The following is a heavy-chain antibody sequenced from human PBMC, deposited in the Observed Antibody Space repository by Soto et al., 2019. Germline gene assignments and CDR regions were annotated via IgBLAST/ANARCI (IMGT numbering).Heavy chain of an antibody. J-gene: IGHJ6*02. Sequence: QVQLVESGGGVVQPGRSLRLYCAASGFTFSSYGMHWVRQAPGKGLEWVAVISDDGSNKYYADTVKGRFTIARDNSTNTVYLLMNILRAEGTAVYYCAKAGQAMVRFRSSEYYGMDVWGQGTTVTVSS. D-gene: IGHD5-18*01. CDR1: GFTFSSYG. CDR3: AKAGQAMVRFRSSEYYGMDV. CDR2: ISDDGSNK. V-gene: IGHV3-30*18.